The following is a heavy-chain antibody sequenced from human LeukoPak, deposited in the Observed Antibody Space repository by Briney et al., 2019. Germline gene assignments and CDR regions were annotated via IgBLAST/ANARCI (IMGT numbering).Heavy chain of an antibody. J-gene: IGHJ6*02. CDR3: AKNGGPHGMDV. CDR1: GFTFSSIW. Sequence: GGSLRLSCATSGFTFSSIWMSWVRQAPGKGLEWVANIKHDGSETNYVDSVKGRFTISRDSAKNSLHLQMNSLRVEDTAVYYCAKNGGPHGMDVWGQGTTVTVSS. CDR2: IKHDGSET. D-gene: IGHD3-16*01. V-gene: IGHV3-7*02.